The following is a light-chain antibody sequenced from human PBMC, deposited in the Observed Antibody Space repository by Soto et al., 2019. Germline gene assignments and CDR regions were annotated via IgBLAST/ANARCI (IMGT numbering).Light chain of an antibody. Sequence: QSALTQAASGSGSPGQSITISCTGTSSDVGGYNYVSWYQHHPGKAPKLMIYEVSNRPSGVSNRFSGSKSGNTASLTISGLQAEDEADYYCSSYTGSSTPVFGGGTKLTVL. V-gene: IGLV2-14*01. CDR1: SSDVGGYNY. CDR3: SSYTGSSTPV. CDR2: EVS. J-gene: IGLJ3*02.